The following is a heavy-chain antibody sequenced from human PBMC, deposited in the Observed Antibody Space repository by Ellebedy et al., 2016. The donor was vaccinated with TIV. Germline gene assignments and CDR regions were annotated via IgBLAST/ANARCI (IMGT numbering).Heavy chain of an antibody. CDR1: GFNFSNYG. CDR2: IWYDGSNK. Sequence: PGGSLRLSCPASGFNFSNYGMHWVRQAPGRGLEWVAIIWYDGSNKYYGDSVKGRFTISRDNAKNILSRQMNSLRADDTAVYYCGRGRVSMSIDYWGQGTLVTVSS. D-gene: IGHD2/OR15-2a*01. J-gene: IGHJ4*02. V-gene: IGHV3-33*01. CDR3: GRGRVSMSIDY.